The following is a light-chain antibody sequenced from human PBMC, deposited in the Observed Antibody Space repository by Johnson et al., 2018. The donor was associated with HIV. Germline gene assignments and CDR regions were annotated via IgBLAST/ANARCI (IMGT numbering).Light chain of an antibody. CDR2: DND. V-gene: IGLV1-51*01. CDR3: GRWESILSCYV. CDR1: SSNIGNNY. Sequence: QSVLTQPPSVSAAPGQKVTISCSGSSSNIGNNYVSWYQQLPGTAPKLLIYDNDKRPSAIPDRFSATTSGTSATLGITGLQTGDEADYYCGRWESILSCYVFGTGTKVTVL. J-gene: IGLJ1*01.